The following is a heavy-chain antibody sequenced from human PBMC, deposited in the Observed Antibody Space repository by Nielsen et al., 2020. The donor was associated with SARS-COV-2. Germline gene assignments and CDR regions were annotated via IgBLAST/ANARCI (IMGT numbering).Heavy chain of an antibody. D-gene: IGHD6-19*01. Sequence: ASVKVSCKASGYAFTTYSIFWVRQAPGQGLEWRGWISAYNGNTNYAQKFQDRVTMTADTSTSTGYMELRSLRSDDTAVYYCARDGKAVARLGDYWGQGTLVTVSS. CDR1: GYAFTTYS. CDR2: ISAYNGNT. J-gene: IGHJ4*02. CDR3: ARDGKAVARLGDY. V-gene: IGHV1-18*04.